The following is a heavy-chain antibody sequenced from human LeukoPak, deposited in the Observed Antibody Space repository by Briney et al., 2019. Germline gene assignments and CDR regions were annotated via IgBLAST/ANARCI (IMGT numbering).Heavy chain of an antibody. D-gene: IGHD2-21*02. CDR2: IYYSGST. J-gene: IGHJ4*02. CDR1: GGSISSSSYY. V-gene: IGHV4-39*01. CDR3: ARRFGYCGGDCYISYSDY. Sequence: SETLSLTCTVSGGSISSSSYYWGWIRQPPGRGLEWIGSIYYSGSTYYNPSLKSRVTISVDTSKNQFSLKLSSVTAADTAVYYCARRFGYCGGDCYISYSDYWGQGTLVTVSS.